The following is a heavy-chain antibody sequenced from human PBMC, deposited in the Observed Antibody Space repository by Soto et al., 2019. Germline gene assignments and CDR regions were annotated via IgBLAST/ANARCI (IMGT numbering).Heavy chain of an antibody. Sequence: EVQLVESGGGLVQPGESLRLSCAGSGFVFRDTWMTWVRQAPGKGLEWVANIKEDGSQKYYADSVKGRFTISRDNAKNSLFPRMSSLRVEDTGLFYWARAVGRVFDGWGQGTLVTVSS. CDR1: GFVFRDTW. CDR3: ARAVGRVFDG. J-gene: IGHJ4*02. D-gene: IGHD3-16*01. V-gene: IGHV3-7*03. CDR2: IKEDGSQK.